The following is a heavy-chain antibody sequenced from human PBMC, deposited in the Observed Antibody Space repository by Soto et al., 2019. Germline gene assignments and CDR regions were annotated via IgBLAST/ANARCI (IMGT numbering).Heavy chain of an antibody. CDR3: ARHPSIITGTIRTYYYYYMDV. CDR2: IYYSGST. V-gene: IGHV4-39*01. CDR1: GGSISSSSYY. Sequence: SETLSLTCTVSGGSISSSSYYWGWIRQPPGKGLEWIGSIYYSGSTYYNPSLKSRVTISVDTSKNQFSLKLSSVTAADTAVYYCARHPSIITGTIRTYYYYYMDVWGKGTTVTVSS. D-gene: IGHD1-7*01. J-gene: IGHJ6*03.